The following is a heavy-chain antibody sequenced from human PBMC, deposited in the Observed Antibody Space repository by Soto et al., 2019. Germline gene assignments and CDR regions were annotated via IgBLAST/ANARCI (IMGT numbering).Heavy chain of an antibody. J-gene: IGHJ4*02. D-gene: IGHD3-3*01. CDR1: GFTVSSNY. V-gene: IGHV3-53*01. CDR3: AITGAGYYIV. Sequence: GESLKISCAASGFTVSSNYLSWVRQAPGKGLEWVSVILSADNTHYADSVKGRFTISRDNSKNTVFLQMNSLRAEDTAVYYCAITGAGYYIVWGQGTPVTVSS. CDR2: ILSADNT.